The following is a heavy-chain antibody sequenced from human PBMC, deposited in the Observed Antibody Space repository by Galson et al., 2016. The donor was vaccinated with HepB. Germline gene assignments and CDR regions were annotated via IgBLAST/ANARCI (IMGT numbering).Heavy chain of an antibody. CDR2: IYSGGST. Sequence: SLRLSCAASGFTVSSSYMSWVRQAPGKGLEWVSVIYSGGSTYYADSVKGRFTISRDNSKNTLYLQMNSLRDEDTAVYYCAREIPSRGKSDYWGQGTLVTVSS. J-gene: IGHJ4*02. D-gene: IGHD3-10*01. V-gene: IGHV3-53*01. CDR1: GFTVSSSY. CDR3: AREIPSRGKSDY.